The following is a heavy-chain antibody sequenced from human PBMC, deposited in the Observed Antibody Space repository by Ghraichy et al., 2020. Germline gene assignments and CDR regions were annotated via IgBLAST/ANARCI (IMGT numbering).Heavy chain of an antibody. D-gene: IGHD3-10*01. Sequence: GESLNISCKGSGYSFTSYWIGWVRQMPGKGLEWMGIIYPGDSDTRYSPSFQGQVTISADKSISTAYLQWSSLKASDTAMYYCARQRPGITMVRGFIIPDAFDIWGQGTMVTVSS. CDR3: ARQRPGITMVRGFIIPDAFDI. J-gene: IGHJ3*02. CDR2: IYPGDSDT. CDR1: GYSFTSYW. V-gene: IGHV5-51*01.